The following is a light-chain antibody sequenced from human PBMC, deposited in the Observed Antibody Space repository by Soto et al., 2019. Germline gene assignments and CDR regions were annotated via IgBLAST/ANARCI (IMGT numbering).Light chain of an antibody. V-gene: IGKV3-20*01. J-gene: IGKJ3*01. CDR3: QQYGTSPYT. CDR1: QSVTSSY. Sequence: EIVLTQSPGTLSLSPGERATLSCRASQSVTSSYLAWYQQKPGQAPRLLIYGACSRATGIPDRFRGSGSGADFTLTITRLEPEDFAVYYCQQYGTSPYTFGPGTKVDI. CDR2: GAC.